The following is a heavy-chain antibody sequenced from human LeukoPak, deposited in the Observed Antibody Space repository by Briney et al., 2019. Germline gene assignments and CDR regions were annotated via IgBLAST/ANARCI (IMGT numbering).Heavy chain of an antibody. Sequence: GGSLRLSCAASGFTFSDHYMDWVRQAPGKGLEWVGRTRNKANSYTTEYAASVKGRFTISRDDSKNSLYLQMNSLKTEDTAVYYCTTEIRPYSSSWRGYWGQGTLVTVSS. CDR1: GFTFSDHY. V-gene: IGHV3-72*01. CDR3: TTEIRPYSSSWRGY. D-gene: IGHD6-13*01. J-gene: IGHJ4*02. CDR2: TRNKANSYTT.